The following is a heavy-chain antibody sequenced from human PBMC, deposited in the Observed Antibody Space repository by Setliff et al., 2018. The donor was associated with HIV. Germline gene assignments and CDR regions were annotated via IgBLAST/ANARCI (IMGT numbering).Heavy chain of an antibody. CDR2: VYNSGST. J-gene: IGHJ4*02. V-gene: IGHV4-4*07. CDR3: ARGFSSAFFHEFFDY. Sequence: PSETLSLTCSVSGDSMNDYYWSWIRQTAGKGLEWIGRVYNSGSTNYNPSFMRRVSISVDTSKSQFSLKLRSVTAADTAVYFCARGFSSAFFHEFFDYWGQGTLVTVPQ. D-gene: IGHD3-22*01. CDR1: GDSMNDYY.